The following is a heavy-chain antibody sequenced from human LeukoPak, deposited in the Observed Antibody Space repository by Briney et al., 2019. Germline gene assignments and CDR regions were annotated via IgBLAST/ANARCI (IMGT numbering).Heavy chain of an antibody. CDR1: GGSISSYY. CDR3: ARVFFMRGGSYTRYDAFDI. J-gene: IGHJ3*02. CDR2: IYTSGST. Sequence: PSETLSLTCTVSGGSISSYYWSWIRQPAGKGLEWIGRIYTSGSTNYNPSLKGRVTMSVDTSKNQFSLKLSSVTAADTAVYYCARVFFMRGGSYTRYDAFDIWGQGTMVTVSS. V-gene: IGHV4-4*07. D-gene: IGHD1-26*01.